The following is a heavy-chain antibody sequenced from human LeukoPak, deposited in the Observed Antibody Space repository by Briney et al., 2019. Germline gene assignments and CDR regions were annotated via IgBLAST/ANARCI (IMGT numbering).Heavy chain of an antibody. Sequence: GGSLRLSCVGFGFIFSNFNMNWVRQAPGKGLEWVSSISSTGNYIHYADSVKGRSTISRDNAQKSLYLQMNSLRVEDSAVYYCARVSTGPVWGQGTLVTVSS. D-gene: IGHD1-1*01. CDR1: GFIFSNFN. V-gene: IGHV3-21*01. CDR2: ISSTGNYI. J-gene: IGHJ4*02. CDR3: ARVSTGPV.